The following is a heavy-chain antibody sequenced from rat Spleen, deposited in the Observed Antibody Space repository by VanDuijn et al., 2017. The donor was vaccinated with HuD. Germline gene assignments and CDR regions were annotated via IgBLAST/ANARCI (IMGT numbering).Heavy chain of an antibody. CDR1: GFTFSSYD. CDR3: AKDRGITTVVKGDYFDY. D-gene: IGHD1-1*01. Sequence: EVQLVESDGGLVQPGRSLKLSCAASGFTFSSYDMAWVRQAPKKGLEWVASITSGGSNTYYPDSVKGRFTISRDNAKSTLYLQMDSLRSEDTATYYCAKDRGITTVVKGDYFDYWGQGVMVTVSS. J-gene: IGHJ2*01. V-gene: IGHV5S23*01. CDR2: ITSGGSNT.